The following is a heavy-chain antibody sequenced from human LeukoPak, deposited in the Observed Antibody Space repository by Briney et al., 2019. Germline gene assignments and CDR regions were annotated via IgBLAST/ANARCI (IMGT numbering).Heavy chain of an antibody. CDR2: IYYSGST. CDR3: ARDLGFGELRNWFDP. D-gene: IGHD3-10*01. Sequence: SETLSLTCTVSGGSIRTYYWSWIRQPPGKGLEWIGYIYYSGSTNYNPSLKSRVTISVDTSKNQFSLKLSSVTAADTAVYYCARDLGFGELRNWFDPWGQGTLVTVSS. V-gene: IGHV4-59*01. CDR1: GGSIRTYY. J-gene: IGHJ5*02.